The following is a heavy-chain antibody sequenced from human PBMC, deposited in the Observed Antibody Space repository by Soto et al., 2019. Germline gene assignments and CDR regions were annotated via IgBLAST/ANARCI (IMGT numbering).Heavy chain of an antibody. D-gene: IGHD3-3*01. CDR2: INHSGNT. Sequence: PSETLYLTRAGSGGTFWVYYETGVRQPTEKGLERIREINHSGNTNYSPSLKSRVTISVDTSKIQFSLNLGSVTAADTAVYYCASGGIRRTIIGVVIITTGTLDSWGTGTLVTVSS. CDR3: ASGGIRRTIIGVVIITTGTLDS. CDR1: GGTFWVYY. V-gene: IGHV4-34*01. J-gene: IGHJ5*01.